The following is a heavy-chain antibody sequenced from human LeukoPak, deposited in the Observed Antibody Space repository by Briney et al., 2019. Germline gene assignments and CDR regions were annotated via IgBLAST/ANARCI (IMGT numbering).Heavy chain of an antibody. CDR3: VKARHQLLKYPYYFDY. D-gene: IGHD2-2*01. CDR1: GFTFSSCA. V-gene: IGHV3-23*01. Sequence: HPGGSLRLSCAASGFTFSSCAMNWVRQAPGKGLDWVSAISSGGDDTYYADSVKGRFTISRDNSKNTLYLQMSSLRAEDTAVYYCVKARHQLLKYPYYFDYWGQGTLVTVSS. CDR2: ISSGGDDT. J-gene: IGHJ4*02.